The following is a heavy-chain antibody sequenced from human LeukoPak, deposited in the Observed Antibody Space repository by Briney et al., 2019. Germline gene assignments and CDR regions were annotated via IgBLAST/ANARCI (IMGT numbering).Heavy chain of an antibody. CDR1: GFTFSSYA. J-gene: IGHJ6*03. Sequence: PGRSLRLSCAASGFTFSSYAMHWVRQAPGKGLEWVAVISYDGNNKYYADSVKGRFTISRDNSKNTLYLQMNSLRAEDTAVYYCARESYSSSSEYYYYMDVWGKGTTVTVSS. CDR3: ARESYSSSSEYYYYMDV. CDR2: ISYDGNNK. V-gene: IGHV3-30*01. D-gene: IGHD6-6*01.